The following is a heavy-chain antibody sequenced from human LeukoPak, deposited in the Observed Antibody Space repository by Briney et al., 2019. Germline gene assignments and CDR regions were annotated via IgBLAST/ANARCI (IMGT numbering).Heavy chain of an antibody. D-gene: IGHD4-17*01. V-gene: IGHV3-21*01. CDR2: ISSSSSYI. Sequence: PGGSLRPSCAASGFTFSSYSMNWVRQAPGKGLEWVSSISSSSSYIYYADSVKGRFTISRDNAKNSLYLQMNSLRAEDTAVYYCARDGSNDYGDYVFDVWGQGTLVTVSS. CDR1: GFTFSSYS. J-gene: IGHJ4*02. CDR3: ARDGSNDYGDYVFDV.